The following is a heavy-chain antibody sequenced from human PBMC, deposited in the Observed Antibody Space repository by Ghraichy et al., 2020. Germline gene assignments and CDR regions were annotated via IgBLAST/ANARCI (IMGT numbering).Heavy chain of an antibody. J-gene: IGHJ5*02. CDR3: ARGLSRVVVPAAMGYWFDP. CDR2: INHSGST. Sequence: SETLSLTCAVYGGSFSGYYWSWIRQPPGKGLEWIGEINHSGSTNYNPSLKSRVTISVDTSKNQFSLKLSSVTAADTAVYYCARGLSRVVVPAAMGYWFDPWGQGTLVTVSS. V-gene: IGHV4-34*01. CDR1: GGSFSGYY. D-gene: IGHD2-2*01.